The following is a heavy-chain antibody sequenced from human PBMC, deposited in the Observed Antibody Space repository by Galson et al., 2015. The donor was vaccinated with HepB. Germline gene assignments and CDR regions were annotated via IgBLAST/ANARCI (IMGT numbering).Heavy chain of an antibody. CDR2: ISPDGTST. V-gene: IGHV3-74*01. CDR1: TFTFSRYW. Sequence: SLRLSCAVSTFTFSRYWIHWVRQVPGKGLVWVSRISPDGTSTAYADSVRGRFTISRDNAKNMLYLQMNSLRADDTAVYYCAKDHGGPDDHWGQETLVTVSS. CDR3: AKDHGGPDDH. J-gene: IGHJ4*02.